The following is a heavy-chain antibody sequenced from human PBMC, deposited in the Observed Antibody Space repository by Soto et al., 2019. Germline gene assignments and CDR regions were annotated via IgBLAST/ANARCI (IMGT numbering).Heavy chain of an antibody. J-gene: IGHJ5*02. CDR1: GDSVSSNNAA. CDR3: ARSQNAFDP. Sequence: SQTLSLTCAISGDSVSSNNAAWNWIRQSPSRGLEWLGRTYYRSKWYTDYAVSVKSRITFSVDTSNNQVSLQLNSVTPDDTAVYYCARSQNAFDPWGQGTLVTVSS. CDR2: TYYRSKWYT. V-gene: IGHV6-1*01.